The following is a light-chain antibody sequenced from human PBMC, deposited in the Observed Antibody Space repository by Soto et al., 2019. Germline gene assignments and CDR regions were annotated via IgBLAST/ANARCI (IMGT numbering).Light chain of an antibody. J-gene: IGLJ2*01. CDR1: SSDVGGYNY. CDR3: CLYAGSYTVV. V-gene: IGLV2-11*01. Sequence: QYALTQPRSVSGSPGQSVTISCTGTSSDVGGYNYVSWYQQHPGKAPKVMIYDVDKRPSGVPDRFSGSKSGNTASLTISGLQADDEADYYCCLYAGSYTVVFGGGTKLTVL. CDR2: DVD.